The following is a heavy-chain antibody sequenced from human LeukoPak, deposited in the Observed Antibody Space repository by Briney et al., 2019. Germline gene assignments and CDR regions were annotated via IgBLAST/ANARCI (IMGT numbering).Heavy chain of an antibody. CDR1: GGSFSGYY. CDR3: ARGTYYYDSSGYSYYFDY. J-gene: IGHJ4*02. D-gene: IGHD3-22*01. CDR2: INHSGST. Sequence: ETLSLTCAVYGGSFSGYYWSWIRQPPGKGLEWIGEINHSGSTNYNPSLKSRVTISVDTFKNQFSLKLSSVTAADTAVYYCARGTYYYDSSGYSYYFDYWGQGTLVTVSS. V-gene: IGHV4-34*01.